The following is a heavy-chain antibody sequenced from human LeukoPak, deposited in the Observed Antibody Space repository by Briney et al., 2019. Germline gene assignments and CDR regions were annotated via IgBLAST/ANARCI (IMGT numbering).Heavy chain of an antibody. Sequence: ASVKVSCKASGYTFTSYGISWVRQAPGQGLEWVGWISAYNGNTNYAQKLQGRVTMTRNTSISTAYMELISLRSEDTAVYYCARTPSSSGLVWFDYWGQGTLVAVSS. J-gene: IGHJ4*02. CDR1: GYTFTSYG. V-gene: IGHV1-18*01. D-gene: IGHD6-19*01. CDR2: ISAYNGNT. CDR3: ARTPSSSGLVWFDY.